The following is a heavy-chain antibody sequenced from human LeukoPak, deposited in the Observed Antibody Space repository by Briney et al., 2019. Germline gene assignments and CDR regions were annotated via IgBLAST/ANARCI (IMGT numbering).Heavy chain of an antibody. Sequence: GGSLRLSCVASGFIFTTYGMHWVRQAPGKGLEWVAYIRFDGTDKYYADSVKGRFTISRDNSRNTVYVQMNSLRAEDTAVYYCARVFRGAVTSNWFDPWGQGTLVTVSS. V-gene: IGHV3-30*02. J-gene: IGHJ5*02. D-gene: IGHD4-17*01. CDR3: ARVFRGAVTSNWFDP. CDR2: IRFDGTDK. CDR1: GFIFTTYG.